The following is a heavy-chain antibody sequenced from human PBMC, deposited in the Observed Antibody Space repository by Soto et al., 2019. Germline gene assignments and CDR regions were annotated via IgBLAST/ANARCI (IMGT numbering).Heavy chain of an antibody. D-gene: IGHD2-21*02. V-gene: IGHV1-8*01. CDR3: ARRTTAWSAADY. CDR1: GYTFTTYD. CDR2: MNPNSGNT. Sequence: ASVKVSCKASGYTFTTYDIYWVRQATGQGLEWMGWMNPNSGNTGYAQKFQGRVTMPRNTSISTAYMELSSLTSDDTAVYYCARRTTAWSAADYWGQGTLVTSPQ. J-gene: IGHJ4*02.